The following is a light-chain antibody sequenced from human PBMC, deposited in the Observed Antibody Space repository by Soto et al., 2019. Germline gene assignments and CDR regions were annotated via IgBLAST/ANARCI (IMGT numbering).Light chain of an antibody. CDR1: QSVSSSY. CDR3: QQYGSSPRT. V-gene: IGKV3-20*01. Sequence: EIVLTQSPGPLSLSPGERATLSCRASQSVSSSYLAWYQQKPGQAPRLLIYGASSRATGIPDRFSGSGSGTDLTLTISRLEPEDFAVYYCQQYGSSPRTLGEGTKVDIK. CDR2: GAS. J-gene: IGKJ4*02.